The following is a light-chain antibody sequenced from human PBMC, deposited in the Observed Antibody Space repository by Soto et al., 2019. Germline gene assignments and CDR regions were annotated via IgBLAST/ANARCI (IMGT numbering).Light chain of an antibody. J-gene: IGKJ1*01. CDR1: QSVSSN. V-gene: IGKV3D-15*01. CDR3: QQYNNWWT. CDR2: GAS. Sequence: EIVMTQSPATLSVSPGERATLSCRASQSVSSNLAWYQQKPGQAPRLLIYGASIRATGIPARFSGSGSGTGFTLTISSLQSEDFAVYYCQQYNNWWTFGQGTKVEIK.